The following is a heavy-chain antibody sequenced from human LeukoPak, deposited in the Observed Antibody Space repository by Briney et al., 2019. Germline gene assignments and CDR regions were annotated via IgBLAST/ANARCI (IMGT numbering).Heavy chain of an antibody. CDR3: AKPHPSPAWEYYYDSSGYYLRYFDY. V-gene: IGHV3-21*04. Sequence: GGSLRLSCAASGFTFSSYIMNWVRQAPGKGLEWVSSISSSSTYIFYADSVKGRFTISRDNAKNSLYLQMNSLRADDTAVYYCAKPHPSPAWEYYYDSSGYYLRYFDYWGQGTLVTVSS. D-gene: IGHD3-22*01. CDR2: ISSSSTYI. J-gene: IGHJ4*02. CDR1: GFTFSSYI.